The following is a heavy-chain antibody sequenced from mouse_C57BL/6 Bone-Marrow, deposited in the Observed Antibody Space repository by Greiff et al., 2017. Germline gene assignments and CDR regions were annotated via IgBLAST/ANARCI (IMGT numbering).Heavy chain of an antibody. CDR2: ISSGSSTI. Sequence: DVKLQESGGGLVKPGGSLKLSCAASGFTFSDYGMHWVRQAPEKGLEWVAYISSGSSTIYYADTVKGRFTISRDNAKNTLFLQMTSLRSEDTAMYYCARPYFDYWGPGTTLTVSS. J-gene: IGHJ2*01. V-gene: IGHV5-17*01. CDR3: ARPYFDY. CDR1: GFTFSDYG.